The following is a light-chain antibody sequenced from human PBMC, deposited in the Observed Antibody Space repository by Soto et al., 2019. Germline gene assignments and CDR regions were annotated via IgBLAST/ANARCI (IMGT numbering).Light chain of an antibody. CDR1: KNINTW. CDR3: QQNYSTPQT. Sequence: DIHMTQSPSTLSASLLYRVTITCXASKNINTWVAWYQQKPGKAPKLLIYAASSLQSGVPSRFSGSGSGTDFTLTISSLQPEDFATYYCQQNYSTPQTFGQGTKVDIK. V-gene: IGKV1-39*01. CDR2: AAS. J-gene: IGKJ1*01.